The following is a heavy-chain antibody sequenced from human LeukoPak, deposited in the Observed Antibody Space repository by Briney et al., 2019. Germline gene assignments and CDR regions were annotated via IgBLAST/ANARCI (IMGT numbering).Heavy chain of an antibody. D-gene: IGHD3-9*01. CDR3: ARGAILRYFDWLLGANWFDP. CDR2: INPNSGGT. V-gene: IGHV1-2*02. J-gene: IGHJ5*02. CDR1: GYTFTGYY. Sequence: ASVKVSFKASGYTFTGYYMHWVRQAPGQGLEWMGWINPNSGGTNYAQKFQGRVTMTRDTSISTAYMELSRLRSDDTAVYYCARGAILRYFDWLLGANWFDPWGQGTLVTVSS.